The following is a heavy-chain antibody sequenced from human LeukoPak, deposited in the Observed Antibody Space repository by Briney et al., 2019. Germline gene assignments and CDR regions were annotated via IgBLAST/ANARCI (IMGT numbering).Heavy chain of an antibody. Sequence: GRSLRLSCAASGFTFSSYGMHSVRQAPGKGLEWVAVIWYDGSNKYYADSVKGRFTISRDNSKNTLYLQMNSPRAEDTAVYYCAREAYGSGSPYFDYWGQGTLVTVSS. J-gene: IGHJ4*02. CDR1: GFTFSSYG. CDR3: AREAYGSGSPYFDY. V-gene: IGHV3-33*01. CDR2: IWYDGSNK. D-gene: IGHD3-10*01.